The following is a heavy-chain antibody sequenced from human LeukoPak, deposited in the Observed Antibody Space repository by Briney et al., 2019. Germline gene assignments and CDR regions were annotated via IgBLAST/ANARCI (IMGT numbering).Heavy chain of an antibody. V-gene: IGHV4-34*01. CDR3: ARGFPTYSSDRNYYYYYGMDV. Sequence: SETLSLTCAVYGGSFSGYYWSWIRQPPGKGLEWIGEFNHSGSTNYNPSLKSRVTISVDTSKNQFSLKLSSVTAADTAVYYCARGFPTYSSDRNYYYYYGMDVWGQGTTVTVSS. D-gene: IGHD6-19*01. CDR2: FNHSGST. J-gene: IGHJ6*02. CDR1: GGSFSGYY.